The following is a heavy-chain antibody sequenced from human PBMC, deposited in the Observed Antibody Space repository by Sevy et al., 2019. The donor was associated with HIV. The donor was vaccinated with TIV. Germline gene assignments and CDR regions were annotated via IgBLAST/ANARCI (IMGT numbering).Heavy chain of an antibody. CDR1: GFTVNSNY. Sequence: GGSLRLSCAASGFTVNSNYMTWVRQAPGKGLEGVSVIHSDDTTYHADSVKDRFTISRDNFKNTLYLHMSRLRAEGTAVYYCAGGKSGYGYALNYWGQGTLVTVSS. V-gene: IGHV3-66*01. CDR2: IHSDDTT. CDR3: AGGKSGYGYALNY. D-gene: IGHD5-18*01. J-gene: IGHJ4*02.